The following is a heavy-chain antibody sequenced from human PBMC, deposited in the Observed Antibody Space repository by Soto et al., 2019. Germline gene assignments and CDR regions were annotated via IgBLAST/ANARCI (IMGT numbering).Heavy chain of an antibody. CDR3: AKDGYYDLDMDV. Sequence: GGSLRLSCAASGFTLSNDAMSRVRQAPGKGLEWVSASSGSGGSTYYANSVKGRFTISRDNSKNTLYLQLNSLRAEYTAVYDSAKDGYYDLDMDVWGQGSTVTVSS. J-gene: IGHJ6*02. V-gene: IGHV3-23*01. CDR2: SSGSGGST. CDR1: GFTLSNDA.